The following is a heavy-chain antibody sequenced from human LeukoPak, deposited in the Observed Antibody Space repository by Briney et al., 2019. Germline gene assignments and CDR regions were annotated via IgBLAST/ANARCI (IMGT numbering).Heavy chain of an antibody. D-gene: IGHD2-2*02. Sequence: GGSLRLSCAASGFTFSSYGMHWVRQAPGKGLEWVAVISYDGSNKYYADSVKGRFSISRDNSKNTLYLQMNSLRAEDTAVYYCAKDSDPYCSSTSCYRAFYYYYGMDVWGQGTTVTVSS. J-gene: IGHJ6*02. V-gene: IGHV3-30*18. CDR2: ISYDGSNK. CDR1: GFTFSSYG. CDR3: AKDSDPYCSSTSCYRAFYYYYGMDV.